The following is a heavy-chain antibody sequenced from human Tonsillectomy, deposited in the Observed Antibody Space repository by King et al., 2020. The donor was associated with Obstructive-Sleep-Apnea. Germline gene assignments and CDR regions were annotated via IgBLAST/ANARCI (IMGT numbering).Heavy chain of an antibody. CDR3: ARDSGSGSYYKSYGMDV. CDR2: IYYSGST. V-gene: IGHV4-31*03. Sequence: PLQESGPGLVKPSQTLSLTCTVSGGSISSAGYYWSWIRQHPGKGLEWIGYIYYSGSTYYNPSLKSRVTISVDTSKNQFSLKLSSVTAADTAVYYCARDSGSGSYYKSYGMDVWGQGTTVTVSS. D-gene: IGHD3-10*01. CDR1: GGSISSAGYY. J-gene: IGHJ6*02.